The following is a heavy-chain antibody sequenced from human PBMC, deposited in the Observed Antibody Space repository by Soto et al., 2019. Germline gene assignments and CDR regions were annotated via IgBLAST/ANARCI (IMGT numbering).Heavy chain of an antibody. Sequence: GESLKISCQSSGYTFSNFWIGWVRQLPGKGLEWMGIIYPGGHETRYSPSFHGKVTISADMSINTAYLQWNSLEASGTAFYFCARSPRSSPYFDYWGQGALVTVS. D-gene: IGHD6-13*01. V-gene: IGHV5-51*01. J-gene: IGHJ4*02. CDR1: GYTFSNFW. CDR2: IYPGGHET. CDR3: ARSPRSSPYFDY.